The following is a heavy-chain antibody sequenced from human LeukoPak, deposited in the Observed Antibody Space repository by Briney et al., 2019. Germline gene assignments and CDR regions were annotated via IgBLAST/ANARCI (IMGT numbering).Heavy chain of an antibody. D-gene: IGHD3-22*01. CDR2: IYYSGST. CDR3: ARDYDSSGYYPWYYGMDV. J-gene: IGHJ6*02. CDR1: GGSISSGDYY. Sequence: SETLSLTCPVSGGSISSGDYYWSWIRQPPGKGLEWIGYIYYSGSTYYNPSLKSRVTISVDTSKNQFSLKLSSVTAADTAVYYCARDYDSSGYYPWYYGMDVWGQGTTVTVSS. V-gene: IGHV4-30-4*01.